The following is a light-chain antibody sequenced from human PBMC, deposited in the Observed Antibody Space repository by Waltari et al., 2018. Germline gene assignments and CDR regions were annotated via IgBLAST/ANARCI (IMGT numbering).Light chain of an antibody. Sequence: QSVLTQPPSVSGAPGQRVTISCTGSGSNIGAGYDVHWYQQLPRAAPKLLMYGSTSRAVGVPARFCGSTSGTSASLAITGLQAEDEADYYCQSYDTSLSVVFGGGTKLTVL. CDR1: GSNIGAGYD. CDR3: QSYDTSLSVV. V-gene: IGLV1-40*01. CDR2: GST. J-gene: IGLJ3*02.